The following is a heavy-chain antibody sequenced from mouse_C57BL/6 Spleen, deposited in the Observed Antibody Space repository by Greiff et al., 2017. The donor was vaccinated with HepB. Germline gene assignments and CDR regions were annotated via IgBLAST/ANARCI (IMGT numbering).Heavy chain of an antibody. CDR3: ARDEENYYYGSSEGSYFDD. D-gene: IGHD1-1*01. CDR1: GFTFSSYA. J-gene: IGHJ2*01. Sequence: EVKLVESGGGLVKPGGSLKLSCAASGFTFSSYAMSWVRQTPEKRLEWVATISDGGSYTYYPDNVKGRFTISRDNAKNTLYLQMSHLRSEDTAMSYCARDEENYYYGSSEGSYFDDWGQGTTLTVSS. CDR2: ISDGGSYT. V-gene: IGHV5-4*01.